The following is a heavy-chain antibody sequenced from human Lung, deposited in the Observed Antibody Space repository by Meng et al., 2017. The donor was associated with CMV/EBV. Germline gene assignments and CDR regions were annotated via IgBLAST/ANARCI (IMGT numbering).Heavy chain of an antibody. CDR1: GFFFTGYY. D-gene: IGHD5-12*01. V-gene: IGHV1-2*02. J-gene: IGHJ4*02. CDR3: AREAGGSGYDFVDY. Sequence: SVXVSXXASGFFFTGYYMHWVRQAPGQGLEWMGWINPNSGGTKYAQKFQGRVTMTRDTSIRTAYMELRSLRSDDTAVCYCAREAGGSGYDFVDYWGQGTXVTGSS. CDR2: INPNSGGT.